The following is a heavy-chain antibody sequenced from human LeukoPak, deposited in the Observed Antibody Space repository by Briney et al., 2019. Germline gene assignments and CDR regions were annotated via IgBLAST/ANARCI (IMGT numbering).Heavy chain of an antibody. CDR2: IYYSGST. V-gene: IGHV4-59*08. D-gene: IGHD1-7*01. J-gene: IGHJ4*02. CDR3: ARHRRISGTFFFDY. Sequence: PSETLSLTCTVSGGSISSYYWSWIGQPPGKGLEWIGYIYYSGSTNYNPSLKSRVTISVDTSKNQFSLKLSSVTAADTAVYYCARHRRISGTFFFDYWGQGTLVAVSS. CDR1: GGSISSYY.